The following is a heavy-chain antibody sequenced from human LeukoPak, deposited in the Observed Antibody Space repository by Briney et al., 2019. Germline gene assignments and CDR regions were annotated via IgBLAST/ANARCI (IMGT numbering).Heavy chain of an antibody. CDR1: GFTFSSYS. J-gene: IGHJ6*02. CDR2: ISSSSSYI. Sequence: GRSLRLSCAASGFTFSSYSMNWVRQAPGKGLEWVSSISSSSSYIYYADSVKGRFTISRDNAKNSLYLQMNSLRAEDTAVYYCARDRNGLLWFGELSPDYYYYYGMDVWGQGTTVTVSS. V-gene: IGHV3-21*01. CDR3: ARDRNGLLWFGELSPDYYYYYGMDV. D-gene: IGHD3-10*01.